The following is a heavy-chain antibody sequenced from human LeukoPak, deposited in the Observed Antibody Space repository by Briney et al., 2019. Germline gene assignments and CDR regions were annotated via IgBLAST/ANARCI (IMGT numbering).Heavy chain of an antibody. CDR1: GFTFSSYW. CDR2: IKQDGSEK. CDR3: ARDYQDIVVVPAAMWGYYFDY. D-gene: IGHD2-2*01. Sequence: GGSLRLSCAASGFTFSSYWMSWVRQAPGKGLEWVANIKQDGSEKYYVDSVKGRFAISRDNAKNSLYLKMNSLRAEDTAVYYCARDYQDIVVVPAAMWGYYFDYWGQGTLVTVSS. V-gene: IGHV3-7*01. J-gene: IGHJ4*02.